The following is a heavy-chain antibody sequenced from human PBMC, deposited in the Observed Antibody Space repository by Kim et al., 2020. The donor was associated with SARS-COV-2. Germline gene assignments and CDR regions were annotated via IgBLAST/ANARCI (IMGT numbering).Heavy chain of an antibody. D-gene: IGHD3-22*01. V-gene: IGHV1-3*01. CDR3: ARDWSGYDTSGFYDY. J-gene: IGHJ4*02. Sequence: SKQFQGRVTITTDTSATTAYMELSSLRSEDTAIYYCARDWSGYDTSGFYDYWGQGTLVTVSS.